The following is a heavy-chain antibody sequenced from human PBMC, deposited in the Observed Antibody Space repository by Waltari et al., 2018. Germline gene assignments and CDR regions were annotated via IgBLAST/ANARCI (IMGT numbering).Heavy chain of an antibody. CDR3: GYGSAYYYGMDV. CDR2: INHSGST. D-gene: IGHD3-10*01. V-gene: IGHV4-34*01. J-gene: IGHJ6*02. Sequence: QVQLQQWGAGLLKPSETLSLTCAVYGGSFSGYYWSWTRQPPGKGLEWIGEINHSGSTNYNPSLKSRVTISVDTSKNQFSLKLSSVTAADTAVYYCGYGSAYYYGMDVWGQGTTVTVSS. CDR1: GGSFSGYY.